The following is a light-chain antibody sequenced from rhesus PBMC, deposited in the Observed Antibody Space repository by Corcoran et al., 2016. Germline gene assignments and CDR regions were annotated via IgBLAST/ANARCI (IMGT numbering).Light chain of an antibody. V-gene: IGKV3S9*01. Sequence: EIVMTQSPATLSLSPGERATLSCRASQSISSYVAWYQQKPEQAPRLLIYGASSRATGIPDRFIGSGAGTDFTLIISSLEPEDVGVYYCQQYNNWNSFGQGTKVEIK. J-gene: IGKJ2*01. CDR1: QSISSY. CDR3: QQYNNWNS. CDR2: GAS.